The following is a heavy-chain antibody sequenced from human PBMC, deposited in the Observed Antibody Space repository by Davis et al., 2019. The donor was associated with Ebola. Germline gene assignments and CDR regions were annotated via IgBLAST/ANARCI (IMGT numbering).Heavy chain of an antibody. CDR2: IIPIFGTA. J-gene: IGHJ3*02. D-gene: IGHD1-7*01. V-gene: IGHV1-69*06. CDR1: GGTFSSYA. CDR3: ARDRGYNWNYVDAFDI. Sequence: AASVKVSCKASGGTFSSYAISWVRQAPGQGLEWMGGIIPIFGTANYAQKFQGRVTITADKSTSTAYMELSSLRAEDTAVYYCARDRGYNWNYVDAFDIWGQGTMVTVSS.